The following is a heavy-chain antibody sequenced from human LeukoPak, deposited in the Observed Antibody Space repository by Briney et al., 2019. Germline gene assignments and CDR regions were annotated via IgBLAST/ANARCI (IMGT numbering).Heavy chain of an antibody. Sequence: GGSLRLSCAASGFTFSTYDMSWVRQAPGKGLEWVSASSGSGGSTYYAGSVKGRFTISRDNSKNTLYLQMNSLRAEDTAVYYCARVSWFHVSSGSDYWGQGTLVTVSS. CDR1: GFTFSTYD. CDR2: SSGSGGST. J-gene: IGHJ4*02. CDR3: ARVSWFHVSSGSDY. V-gene: IGHV3-23*01. D-gene: IGHD6-19*01.